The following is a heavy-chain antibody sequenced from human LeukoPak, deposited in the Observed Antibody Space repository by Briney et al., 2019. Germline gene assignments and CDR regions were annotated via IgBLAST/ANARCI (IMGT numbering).Heavy chain of an antibody. D-gene: IGHD1-26*01. CDR2: TNPNSGGT. J-gene: IGHJ6*03. CDR1: GYTFTGYY. CDR3: ASGSGENYYYYYYMDV. Sequence: ASVKVSCKASGYTFTGYYMHWVRQAPGQGLEWMGWTNPNSGGTNYAQKFQGRVTMTRDTSISTAYMELSSLRSEDTAVYYCASGSGENYYYYYYMDVWGKGTTVTVSS. V-gene: IGHV1-2*02.